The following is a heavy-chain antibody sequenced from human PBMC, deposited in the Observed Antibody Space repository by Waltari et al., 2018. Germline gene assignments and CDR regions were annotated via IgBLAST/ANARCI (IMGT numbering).Heavy chain of an antibody. CDR2: VHHSGKT. D-gene: IGHD2-2*01. Sequence: QVQLQESGQGLVKPSGTLSLTCAVSGDSISGNYWWSWVRQSPEKGLEWMGQVHHSGKTHDNPSLQSRVTISLDKPKNQFSLNLNAVTAADTAVYYCAGDRAIGLFFDYWGRGTLVTVSS. CDR3: AGDRAIGLFFDY. CDR1: GDSISGNYW. J-gene: IGHJ4*02. V-gene: IGHV4-4*02.